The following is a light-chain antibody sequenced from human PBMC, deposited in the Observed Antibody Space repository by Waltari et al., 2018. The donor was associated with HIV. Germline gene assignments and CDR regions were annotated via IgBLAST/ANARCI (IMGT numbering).Light chain of an antibody. J-gene: IGKJ1*01. V-gene: IGKV2-28*01. Sequence: DIVVTQSPLSLPVTPGETASISCRSSQSLLHSNGYNYLDWYLQKPGQSPQLLIYLGSNRASRVPDRFSGSGSGTDFTLKISRVEAEDVGVYYCMQALQTPPWTFGQGTKVEIK. CDR1: QSLLHSNGYNY. CDR2: LGS. CDR3: MQALQTPPWT.